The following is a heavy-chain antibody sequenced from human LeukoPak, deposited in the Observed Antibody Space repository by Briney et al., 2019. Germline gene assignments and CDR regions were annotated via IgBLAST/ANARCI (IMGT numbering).Heavy chain of an antibody. Sequence: TGGSLRLSCAASEFTFSSYAIHWVRQAPGKGLEWVAGVSYDGTDKYYADSVKGRFSISRDNSKNTLFLQMNSLKPEDTAVFYCARVGHILGAKLDYWGQGTLVTVSS. CDR3: ARVGHILGAKLDY. D-gene: IGHD1-26*01. V-gene: IGHV3-30*04. CDR1: EFTFSSYA. CDR2: VSYDGTDK. J-gene: IGHJ4*02.